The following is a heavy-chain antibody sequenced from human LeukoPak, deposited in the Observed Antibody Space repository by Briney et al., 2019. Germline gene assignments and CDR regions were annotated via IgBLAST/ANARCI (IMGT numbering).Heavy chain of an antibody. CDR2: ISYSGST. V-gene: IGHV4-59*01. J-gene: IGHJ4*02. CDR1: GGSISNFY. D-gene: IGHD1-26*01. CDR3: ARDPPGLGSYFQY. Sequence: PSETLSLTCTVSGGSISNFYWNWIRQPPGKGLEWIGYISYSGSTNYNPSPRSRVTISVDTSKNQFSLKLTSVTAADTAVYYCARDPPGLGSYFQYWGQGTLVTISS.